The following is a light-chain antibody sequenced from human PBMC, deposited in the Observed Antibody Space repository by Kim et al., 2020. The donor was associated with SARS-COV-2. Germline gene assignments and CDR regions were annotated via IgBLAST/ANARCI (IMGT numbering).Light chain of an antibody. J-gene: IGKJ2*03. CDR1: QGVLYSSNNKNY. Sequence: RATINCKSSQGVLYSSNNKNYLAWYQQKPGQPPKLLIYWASTRESGVPDRFSGSGSGTDFTLTISSLQAEDVAVYYCQQYYSTPRSFGQGTKLEI. V-gene: IGKV4-1*01. CDR3: QQYYSTPRS. CDR2: WAS.